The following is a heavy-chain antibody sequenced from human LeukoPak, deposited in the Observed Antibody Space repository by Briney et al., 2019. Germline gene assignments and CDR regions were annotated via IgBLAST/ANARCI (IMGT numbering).Heavy chain of an antibody. CDR3: AKGPRGYYYR. J-gene: IGHJ5*02. V-gene: IGHV3-13*01. CDR1: GFTFSSYD. CDR2: IGTAGDT. D-gene: IGHD3-22*01. Sequence: SGGSLRLSCAASGFTFSSYDMHWVRHATGKGLEWVSAIGTAGDTYYPGSVKGRFTISRENAKNSLYLQMNSLRAEDTAVYYCAKGPRGYYYRWGQGTLVTVSS.